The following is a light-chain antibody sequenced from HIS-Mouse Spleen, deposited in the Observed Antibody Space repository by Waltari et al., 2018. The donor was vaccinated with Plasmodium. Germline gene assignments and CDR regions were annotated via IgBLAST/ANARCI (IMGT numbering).Light chain of an antibody. Sequence: SPLTQPASVSGPSGQSISISCTATSRHVGGYNYVSWYQQHPGNAPKLMIYDVSNRPSGVSNRFSGSKSGNTASLTISGLQAEDEADYYCSSYTSSSTLVFGGGTKLTVL. J-gene: IGLJ2*01. CDR3: SSYTSSSTLV. CDR2: DVS. CDR1: SRHVGGYNY. V-gene: IGLV2-14*03.